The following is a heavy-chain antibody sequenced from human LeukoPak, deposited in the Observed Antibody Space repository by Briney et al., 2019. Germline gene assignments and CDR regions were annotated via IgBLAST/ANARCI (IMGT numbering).Heavy chain of an antibody. V-gene: IGHV3-74*01. CDR3: AKDQRDYYDSSGYYHDD. Sequence: AGGSLRLSCAASGFTFSAFWMHWVRQAPGRGLVWVSRINSDDSRTTYADSVKGRFTISRGNAKNTLYLQMNSLRADDTAVYYCAKDQRDYYDSSGYYHDDWGQGTLVTVSS. CDR2: INSDDSRT. D-gene: IGHD3-22*01. CDR1: GFTFSAFW. J-gene: IGHJ4*02.